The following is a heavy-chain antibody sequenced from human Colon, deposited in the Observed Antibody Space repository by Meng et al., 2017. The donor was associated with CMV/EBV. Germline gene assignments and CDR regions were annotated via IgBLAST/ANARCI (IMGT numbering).Heavy chain of an antibody. V-gene: IGHV3-48*03. CDR1: GFSFDDYE. D-gene: IGHD2-8*01. CDR2: LDSADNII. CDR3: ARVMRVQPNHQKPFDI. Sequence: GGSLRLSCEASGFSFDDYEMHWVRQSPGKGLEWISYLDSADNIIYYADSVKGRFTTSSDNVKNSVFLQMNGLRVEDTAVYYCARVMRVQPNHQKPFDIWGQGTMVTVSS. J-gene: IGHJ3*02.